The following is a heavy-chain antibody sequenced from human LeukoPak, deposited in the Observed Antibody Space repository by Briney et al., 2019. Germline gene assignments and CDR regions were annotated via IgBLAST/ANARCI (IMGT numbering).Heavy chain of an antibody. V-gene: IGHV4-59*08. CDR2: IYYSGST. J-gene: IGHJ4*02. CDR3: ARGMYYYDGSGDY. D-gene: IGHD3-22*01. Sequence: SETLSLTCTVSDGSISSYYWSWIRQPPGKGLEWIGYIYYSGSTNYNPSLKSRVTISINTSKNQFSLNLTSVTAADTAVYYCARGMYYYDGSGDYWGQGTLVTVSS. CDR1: DGSISSYY.